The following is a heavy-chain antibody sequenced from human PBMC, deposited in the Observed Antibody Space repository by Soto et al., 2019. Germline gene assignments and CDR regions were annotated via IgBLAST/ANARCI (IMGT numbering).Heavy chain of an antibody. J-gene: IGHJ5*02. D-gene: IGHD2-15*01. Sequence: SETLSLTCTVSGGSISSGGYYWSWIRQHPGKGLEWIGYIYYSGSTYYNPSLKSRGTISVDTSKNQFSLKLSSVTAADTAVYYCPSGLGACSGGTCYPTRWLDLWGQGTLVTVSS. V-gene: IGHV4-31*03. CDR2: IYYSGST. CDR3: PSGLGACSGGTCYPTRWLDL. CDR1: GGSISSGGYY.